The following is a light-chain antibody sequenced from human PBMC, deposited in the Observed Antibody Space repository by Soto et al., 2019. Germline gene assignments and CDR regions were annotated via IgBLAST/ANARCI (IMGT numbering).Light chain of an antibody. CDR3: QQYRNWPPWT. CDR2: RAS. V-gene: IGKV3-15*01. Sequence: EIVMTQSPATLAVSPGDTATLSCRASQSLGGNLAWYQQKPGQAPRLLIFRASSRATGVPARFSASGSGIEFTLTISGLQSEDFAVYYCQQYRNWPPWTFGPGTKVEIK. CDR1: QSLGGN. J-gene: IGKJ1*01.